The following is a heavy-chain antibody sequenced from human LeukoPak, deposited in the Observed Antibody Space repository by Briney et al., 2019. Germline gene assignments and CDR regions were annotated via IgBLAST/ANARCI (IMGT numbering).Heavy chain of an antibody. CDR3: AREETYYYDSSGSPNWFDP. V-gene: IGHV3-33*01. CDR1: GFTFSSYG. Sequence: PGGSLRLSCAASGFTFSSYGMHWVRQAPGKGLEWVAVIWYDGSNKYYADSVKGRFTISRDNSKNTLYLQMNSLRAEDTAVYYCAREETYYYDSSGSPNWFDPRGQGTLVTVSS. J-gene: IGHJ5*02. CDR2: IWYDGSNK. D-gene: IGHD3-22*01.